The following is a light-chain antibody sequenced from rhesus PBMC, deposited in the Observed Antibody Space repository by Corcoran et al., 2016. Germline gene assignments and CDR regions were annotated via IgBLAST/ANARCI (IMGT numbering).Light chain of an antibody. V-gene: IGKV1-22*01. CDR2: KSS. Sequence: DIQMTQSPSSLSASVGDTVTITCRASQSISSWLDWYQQEPGKAPKLLIYKSSILQSGVPSRFSGSGSGTAFTLTISSLQPEDFATYYCLQYSSSPYSFGQVTKVEIK. CDR3: LQYSSSPYS. CDR1: QSISSW. J-gene: IGKJ2*01.